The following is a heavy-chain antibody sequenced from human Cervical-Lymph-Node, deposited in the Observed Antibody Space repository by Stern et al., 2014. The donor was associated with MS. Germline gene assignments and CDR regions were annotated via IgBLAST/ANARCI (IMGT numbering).Heavy chain of an antibody. D-gene: IGHD2-8*01. Sequence: EVQLVESGGGLVQLGGSLRLSCAASGFTFSMYDMHWVRHAAGKGLEWVSAIGTGSDTHYAVSVKGRFTISREYATSSLYLQMNSLRAGDTGVYYCARGKNLLVFPRNYGLDVWGQGTTVTVSS. CDR1: GFTFSMYD. V-gene: IGHV3-13*01. CDR3: ARGKNLLVFPRNYGLDV. J-gene: IGHJ6*02. CDR2: IGTGSDT.